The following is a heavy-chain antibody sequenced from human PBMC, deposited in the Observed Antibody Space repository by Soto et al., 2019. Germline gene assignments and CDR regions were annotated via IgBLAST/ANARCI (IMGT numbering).Heavy chain of an antibody. Sequence: QLQLQESGPGLVKPSETLSLTCTVSGGSISRSSYYWGWIRQPPGKGLEWIGSIYYSGSTQYNPSLKSRVTISVDTSKNQFSLQLSSVTAADTAVYYCATLWFGEADYWGQGTLVTVSS. D-gene: IGHD3-10*01. CDR2: IYYSGST. J-gene: IGHJ4*02. CDR3: ATLWFGEADY. V-gene: IGHV4-39*01. CDR1: GGSISRSSYY.